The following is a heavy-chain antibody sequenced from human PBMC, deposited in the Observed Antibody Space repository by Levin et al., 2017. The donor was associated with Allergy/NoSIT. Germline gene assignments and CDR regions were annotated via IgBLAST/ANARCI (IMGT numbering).Heavy chain of an antibody. CDR2: IWSDGSNK. CDR1: GFTFSNFG. D-gene: IGHD2-15*01. Sequence: QPGGSLRLSCAASGFTFSNFGMHWVRQSPGKGLEWVAVIWSDGSNKHYADSVKGRFTISRDNSKNTLYLQMNSLRAEDTAVYYCARDEPAAVGAARNYFDCWGQGTLVTVSS. V-gene: IGHV3-33*01. CDR3: ARDEPAAVGAARNYFDC. J-gene: IGHJ4*02.